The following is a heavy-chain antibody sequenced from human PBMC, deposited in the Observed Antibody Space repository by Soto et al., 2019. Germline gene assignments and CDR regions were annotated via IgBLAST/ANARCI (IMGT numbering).Heavy chain of an antibody. CDR3: VSSNIVGRPG. CDR1: GFTFDDYA. CDR2: INWNSVTF. J-gene: IGHJ3*01. Sequence: PGGSLRLSCAASGFTFDDYAMHWVRQAPGKGLEWVSGINWNSVTFDYADSVKGRFTISRDNAKSSLYLQMNNLRVEDTAVYYCVSSNIVGRPGGGQGTMVTVSS. D-gene: IGHD6-6*01. V-gene: IGHV3-9*01.